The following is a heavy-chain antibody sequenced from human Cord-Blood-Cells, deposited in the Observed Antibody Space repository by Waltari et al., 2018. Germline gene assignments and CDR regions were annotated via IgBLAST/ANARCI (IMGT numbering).Heavy chain of an antibody. J-gene: IGHJ2*01. CDR2: IYYSGST. V-gene: IGHV4-59*01. Sequence: QVQLQESGPGLVKPSETLSLTCTVSGGSISSYYWSWIRQPPGKGLEWIGYIYYSGSTNYNPSRKSRVTISVDTSKNQFSLKLSSVTAADTAVYYCARFNDFWSGYYWYFDLWGRGTLVTVSS. D-gene: IGHD3-3*01. CDR1: GGSISSYY. CDR3: ARFNDFWSGYYWYFDL.